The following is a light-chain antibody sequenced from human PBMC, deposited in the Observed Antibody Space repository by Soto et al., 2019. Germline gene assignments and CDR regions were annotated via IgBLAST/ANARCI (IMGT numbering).Light chain of an antibody. J-gene: IGLJ2*01. CDR2: EVN. CDR3: SSYAGSNNFVV. CDR1: SSDVGAYNY. V-gene: IGLV2-8*01. Sequence: QSVLTQPPSASESPGQSVTISCTGTSSDVGAYNYVSWYQQHPGKAPKLMIYEVNKRPSGVPDRFSGSKSGNTASLTVSGLQAEDEADYYCSSYAGSNNFVVFGGGTKLTVL.